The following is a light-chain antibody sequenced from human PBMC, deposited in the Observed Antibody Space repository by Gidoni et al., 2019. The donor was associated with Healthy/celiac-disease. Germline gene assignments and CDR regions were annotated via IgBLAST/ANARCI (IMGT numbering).Light chain of an antibody. CDR1: QSVSSY. J-gene: IGKJ2*01. CDR3: QQRSNWRGT. Sequence: EIVLTQSPATLSLSPGERATLSCRASQSVSSYLAWYQQKPGQAPRLLFYDASNRATGIPARFSGSGSGTDFTLTISSLEPEDFAVYYCQQRSNWRGTFGQGTKLEIK. CDR2: DAS. V-gene: IGKV3-11*01.